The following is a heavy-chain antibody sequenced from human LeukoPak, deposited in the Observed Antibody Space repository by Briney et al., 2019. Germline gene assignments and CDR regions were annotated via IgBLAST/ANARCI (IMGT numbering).Heavy chain of an antibody. J-gene: IGHJ4*02. D-gene: IGHD3-22*01. CDR1: GFTFDDYA. Sequence: GGSLRLSCAASGFTFDDYAMHWVRQAPGKGLEWVSLISWDGGSTYYADSVKGRFTISRDNSKNSLYLQMNSLRAEDTAVYYCANFGGDSSGYYYPLDYWGQGTLVTVSS. V-gene: IGHV3-43D*03. CDR3: ANFGGDSSGYYYPLDY. CDR2: ISWDGGST.